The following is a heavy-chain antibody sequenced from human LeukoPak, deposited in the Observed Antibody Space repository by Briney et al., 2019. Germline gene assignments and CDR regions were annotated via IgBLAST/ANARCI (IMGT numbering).Heavy chain of an antibody. V-gene: IGHV4-4*07. Sequence: KPSETLSLTCTVSGGSISSYYWSWIRQPAGMGLEWIGRIYTSGSTNYNPSLKSRVTMSVDTSKNQFSLKLSSVTAADTAVYYCARVIFDYYYYYMDVWGKGTAVTVSS. CDR1: GGSISSYY. J-gene: IGHJ6*03. D-gene: IGHD3/OR15-3a*01. CDR2: IYTSGST. CDR3: ARVIFDYYYYYMDV.